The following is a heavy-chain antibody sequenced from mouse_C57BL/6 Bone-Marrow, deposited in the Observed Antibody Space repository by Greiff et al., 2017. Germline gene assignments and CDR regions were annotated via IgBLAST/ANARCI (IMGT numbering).Heavy chain of an antibody. CDR2: IRSKSNNYAT. V-gene: IGHV10-1*01. Sequence: EVMLVESGGVLVQPKGSLKLSCAASGFSFNTYAMNWVRQAPGTGLEWVARIRSKSNNYATYYADSVKDRFTISRDDSESMLYLQMNNLKTEDTAMYYCVRQGGRGFAYWGQGTLVTVSA. J-gene: IGHJ3*01. CDR3: VRQGGRGFAY. CDR1: GFSFNTYA.